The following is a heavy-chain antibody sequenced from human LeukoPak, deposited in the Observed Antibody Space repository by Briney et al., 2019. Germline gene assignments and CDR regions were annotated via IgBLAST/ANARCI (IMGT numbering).Heavy chain of an antibody. CDR3: AKDAVRYCSGGSCYFDY. CDR2: ISYDGSNK. CDR1: GFTFSSYG. V-gene: IGHV3-30*18. Sequence: LAGGSLRLSCAASGFTFSSYGMHWVRQAPGKGLEWVAVISYDGSNKYYADSVKGRFTISRDNSKNTLYLQMNSLRAEDTAVYYCAKDAVRYCSGGSCYFDYWGQGTLVTVSS. J-gene: IGHJ4*02. D-gene: IGHD2-15*01.